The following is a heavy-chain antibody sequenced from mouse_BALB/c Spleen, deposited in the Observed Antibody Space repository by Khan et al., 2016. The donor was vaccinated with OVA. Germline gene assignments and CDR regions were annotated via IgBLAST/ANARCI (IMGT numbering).Heavy chain of an antibody. J-gene: IGHJ4*01. CDR1: GFTFNTYA. V-gene: IGHV10-1*02. D-gene: IGHD1-1*01. CDR2: IRSKTNNYAT. Sequence: EVQLQESGGGLVQPKGSLKLSCAASGFTFNTYAMNWVRQAPGKGLEWVARIRSKTNNYATYYADSVKDRFTISRGDSQSMLYLQMNNLKTEDTAMYYCVRHKNYYGEDAMDYWGQGTSVTVSS. CDR3: VRHKNYYGEDAMDY.